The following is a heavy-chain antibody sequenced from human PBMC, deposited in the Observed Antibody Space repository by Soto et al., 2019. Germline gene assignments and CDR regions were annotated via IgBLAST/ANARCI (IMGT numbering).Heavy chain of an antibody. V-gene: IGHV4-31*03. CDR1: GGSISSGGYY. CDR3: ARPATSLSGGDGMDI. J-gene: IGHJ6*02. D-gene: IGHD1-26*01. CDR2: IYYSGRT. Sequence: QVQLQESGPGLVKPSQTLSLTCTVSGGSISSGGYYWSWIRQHPGKGLEWIGDIYYSGRTYYNPSHNSRVSIAVNTSKHQYSLKLSSVTAADSAVDYGARPATSLSGGDGMDIWGQGTTVTVS.